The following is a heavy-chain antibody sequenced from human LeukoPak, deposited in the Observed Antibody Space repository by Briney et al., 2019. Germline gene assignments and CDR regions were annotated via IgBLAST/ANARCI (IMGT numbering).Heavy chain of an antibody. CDR1: GYTFTSYD. CDR2: MNPNSGNT. J-gene: IGHJ4*02. Sequence: ASVNVSCKPSGYTFTSYDTHWVRPAPRQGLEGRGWMNPNSGNTGYAQKFQGRVTMTRNTSISTAYMGLSSLRSEDTAVYYCARGSRVATDWGQGTLVTVSS. V-gene: IGHV1-8*01. D-gene: IGHD5-12*01. CDR3: ARGSRVATD.